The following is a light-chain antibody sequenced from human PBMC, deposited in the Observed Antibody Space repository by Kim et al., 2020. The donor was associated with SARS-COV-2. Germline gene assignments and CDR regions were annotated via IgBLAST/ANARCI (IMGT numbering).Light chain of an antibody. CDR2: GAS. Sequence: EIVMTQSPATLSVSPGERATLSCRASQSVSSNLAWYQQKPGQAPRLLIYGASTRATGIPARFSGSGSWTEFTLTISSLQSEDFAVYYCQQYNNWPFSFGQGTKLEI. V-gene: IGKV3-15*01. CDR3: QQYNNWPFS. CDR1: QSVSSN. J-gene: IGKJ2*03.